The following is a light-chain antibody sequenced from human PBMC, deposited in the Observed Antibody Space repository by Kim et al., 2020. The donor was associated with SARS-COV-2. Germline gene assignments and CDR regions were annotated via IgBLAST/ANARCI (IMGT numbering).Light chain of an antibody. Sequence: DTQMTQSPFSLSASVGDRVTITCQASQHMREHLNWYQHTPGKAPQLLIYQASILETGVSSRFSGSGYGTYFTLTINSLRPEDAATYYCQQYVNLPYTFGQGTKLEI. J-gene: IGKJ2*01. CDR1: QHMREH. CDR3: QQYVNLPYT. V-gene: IGKV1-33*01. CDR2: QAS.